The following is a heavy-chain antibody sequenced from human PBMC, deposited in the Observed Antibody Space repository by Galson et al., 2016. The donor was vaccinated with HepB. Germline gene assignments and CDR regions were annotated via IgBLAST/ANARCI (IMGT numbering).Heavy chain of an antibody. CDR2: INPRGGGT. CDR3: ASETAASHYFES. V-gene: IGHV1-46*04. Sequence: SCKASGYTSTNYYMHWVRQAPGRGLEWIGIINPRGGGTNYAQSLQGRVTMTRDMTTRTDYMEVSSLRSEDTAVYYCASETAASHYFESWGQGTLVTVSS. J-gene: IGHJ4*02. CDR1: GYTSTNYY. D-gene: IGHD2-15*01.